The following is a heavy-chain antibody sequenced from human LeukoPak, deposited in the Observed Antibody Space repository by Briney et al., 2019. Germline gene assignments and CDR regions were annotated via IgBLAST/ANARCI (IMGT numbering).Heavy chain of an antibody. D-gene: IGHD3-22*01. V-gene: IGHV4-31*03. CDR2: IYDRGNT. CDR1: GGSISSGGYY. J-gene: IGHJ4*02. Sequence: SETLSLTCTVSGGSISSGGYYWSWIRQHPGKGLEWIGYIYDRGNTYYNPSLKSRVIISIDTSKNQFSLKLSSVTAADTAVYYCARVLGGARSSGYSILHFDYWGQGTLVTVSS. CDR3: ARVLGGARSSGYSILHFDY.